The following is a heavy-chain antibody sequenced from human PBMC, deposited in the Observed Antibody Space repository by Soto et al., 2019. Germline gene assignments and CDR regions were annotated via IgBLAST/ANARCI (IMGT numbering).Heavy chain of an antibody. V-gene: IGHV4-4*07. CDR2: IYTSGST. CDR1: GGSISSYY. D-gene: IGHD1-20*01. J-gene: IGHJ6*02. CDR3: ARDKGRITNYYYYGTDV. Sequence: SETLSLTCTVSGGSISSYYWSWIRQPAGKGLEWIGRIYTSGSTNYNPSLKSRVTMSVDTSKNQFSLKLSSVTAADTAVYYCARDKGRITNYYYYGTDVWGQGTTVTVSS.